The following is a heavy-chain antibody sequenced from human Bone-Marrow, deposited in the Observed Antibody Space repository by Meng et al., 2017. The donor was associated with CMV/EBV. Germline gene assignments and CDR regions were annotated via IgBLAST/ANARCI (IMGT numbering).Heavy chain of an antibody. Sequence: GESLKISCGASGFSFRSYTMNWVRQAPGKGLQWVSSISSSNTYIYYADSVKGRFTISRDNAKNSLYLQMNSLRAEDTAVYYCVPTYYDFWSGYYNDYWGQGTLVTVSS. CDR2: ISSSNTYI. D-gene: IGHD3-3*01. J-gene: IGHJ4*02. V-gene: IGHV3-21*01. CDR3: VPTYYDFWSGYYNDY. CDR1: GFSFRSYT.